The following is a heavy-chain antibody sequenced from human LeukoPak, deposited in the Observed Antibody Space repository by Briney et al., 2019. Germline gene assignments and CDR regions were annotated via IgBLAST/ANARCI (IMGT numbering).Heavy chain of an antibody. Sequence: PSETLSLTCTVSGGSISSYYWSWIRQPPGKGLEWIGYIYYSGSTNYNPSLKSRVTISVDTSKNQFSLKLSSVTAADTAVYYCAREINSGSYYRAVDYWGQGTLVTVSS. V-gene: IGHV4-59*01. J-gene: IGHJ4*02. CDR2: IYYSGST. CDR3: AREINSGSYYRAVDY. D-gene: IGHD3-10*01. CDR1: GGSISSYY.